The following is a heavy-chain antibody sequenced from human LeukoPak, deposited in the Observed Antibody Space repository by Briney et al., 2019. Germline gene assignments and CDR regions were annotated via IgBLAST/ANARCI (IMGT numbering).Heavy chain of an antibody. D-gene: IGHD3-10*01. Sequence: GGSLRLSCAASGFTFSTYWMHWVRQAPGKGLVWVSRINSDASSTSYADSVRGRFTISRDNAKNTLCLQMDSLRAEDTAVYYCARDYGPYYYGSGSYGVDHWGQGTLVTVSS. CDR3: ARDYGPYYYGSGSYGVDH. CDR2: INSDASST. J-gene: IGHJ5*02. CDR1: GFTFSTYW. V-gene: IGHV3-74*01.